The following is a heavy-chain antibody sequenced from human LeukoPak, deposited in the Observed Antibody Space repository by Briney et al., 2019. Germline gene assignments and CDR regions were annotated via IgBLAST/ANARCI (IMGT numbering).Heavy chain of an antibody. J-gene: IGHJ4*02. CDR3: ARDRASIIKIFSGLGNTLGY. CDR2: MSAYNGNT. Sequence: ASVNVSCKSSGYTFTSYGISWVRRAPGQRLGWMGWMSAYNGNTNYSQKLQGRVTMTPDTSTSTAYMGLRSLRSDDTAVYYCARDRASIIKIFSGLGNTLGYWGQGTLVTVSS. CDR1: GYTFTSYG. D-gene: IGHD3-9*01. V-gene: IGHV1-18*01.